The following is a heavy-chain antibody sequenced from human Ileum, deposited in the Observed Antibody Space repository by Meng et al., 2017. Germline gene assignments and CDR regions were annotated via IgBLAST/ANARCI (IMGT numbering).Heavy chain of an antibody. CDR1: RCSVVTASYN. D-gene: IGHD3-10*01. V-gene: IGHV4-61*01. J-gene: IGHJ4*02. Sequence: VLASGPGQGRPSELLSLSSTVSRCSVVTASYNSSWIRQPRGKGLEWIGRIHCSGSINYNPSLKCRVTMSVGTSKTQVYLRLTSVTDADTAVYYGAGFYSSGTFEVHDYWGQGTLVTVSS. CDR3: AGFYSSGTFEVHDY. CDR2: IHCSGSI.